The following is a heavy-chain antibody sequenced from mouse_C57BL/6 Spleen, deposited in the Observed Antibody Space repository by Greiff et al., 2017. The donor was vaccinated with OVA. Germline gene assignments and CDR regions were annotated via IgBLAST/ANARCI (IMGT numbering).Heavy chain of an antibody. CDR3: ARSTEAWFAY. CDR2: IWSGGST. D-gene: IGHD1-1*01. CDR1: GFSLTSYG. J-gene: IGHJ3*01. Sequence: QVQLKASGPGLVQPSQSLSITCTVSGFSLTSYGVHWVRQSPGKGLEWLGVIWSGGSTDYNAAFISRLSISKDNSKSQVFFKMNSLQADDTAIYYCARSTEAWFAYWGQGTLVTVSA. V-gene: IGHV2-2*01.